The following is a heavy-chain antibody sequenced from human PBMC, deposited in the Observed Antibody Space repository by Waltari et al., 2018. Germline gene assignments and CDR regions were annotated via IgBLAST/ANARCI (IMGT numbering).Heavy chain of an antibody. CDR1: GLIISDYA. CDR3: IRPFEMGID. Sequence: EVQLVESGGALVQSGGSLKLSCAASGLIISDYAIHWGRQASGKGPGWGGRSGSRFTGDATAYCESLQGRFTISRDDSKNTVYLEMNSLKTDDTAVYYCIRPFEMGIDWGQGTLVTVSS. D-gene: IGHD7-27*01. J-gene: IGHJ4*02. CDR2: SGSRFTGDAT. V-gene: IGHV3-73*01.